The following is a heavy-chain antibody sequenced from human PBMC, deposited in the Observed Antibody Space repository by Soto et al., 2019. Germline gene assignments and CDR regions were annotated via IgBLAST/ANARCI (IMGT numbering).Heavy chain of an antibody. J-gene: IGHJ6*02. Sequence: SSETLSLTCAVSGGSISSSNWWSWVRQPPGKGLEWIGEIYHSGSTNYNPSLKSRVTISVDKSKNQFSLKLSSVTAADTAVYYCATVAFEYSSSALLDYYYYGMDVWGQGTSVTGSS. V-gene: IGHV4-4*02. D-gene: IGHD6-6*01. CDR2: IYHSGST. CDR1: GGSISSSNW. CDR3: ATVAFEYSSSALLDYYYYGMDV.